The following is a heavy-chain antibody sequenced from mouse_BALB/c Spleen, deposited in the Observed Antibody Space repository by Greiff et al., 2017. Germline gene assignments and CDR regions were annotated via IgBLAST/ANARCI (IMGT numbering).Heavy chain of an antibody. CDR2: IDPSDSYT. D-gene: IGHD1-1*01. V-gene: IGHV1-69*02. CDR3: ASSITTDWYFDV. CDR1: GYTFTSYW. Sequence: QVQLQQPGAELVKPGASVKLSCKASGYTFTSYWMHWVKQRPGQGLEWIGEIDPSDSYTNYNQKFKGKATLTVDKSSSTAYMQLSSLTSEDSAVYYCASSITTDWYFDVWGAGTTVTVSS. J-gene: IGHJ1*01.